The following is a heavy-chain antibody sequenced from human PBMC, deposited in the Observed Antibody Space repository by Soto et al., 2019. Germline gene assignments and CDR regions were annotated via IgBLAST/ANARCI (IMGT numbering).Heavy chain of an antibody. CDR1: GGSISSGDYY. D-gene: IGHD6-6*01. Sequence: QVQLQESGPGLVKPSQTLPLTCTVSGGSISSGDYYWSWIRQPPGKGLEWIGYIYHSGSTYYNPSLKSRVTTSVNTSKNQFSLKLSSVTAADTAVYYCARERPDGARLDPWGQGTLVTVSS. V-gene: IGHV4-30-4*01. CDR3: ARERPDGARLDP. J-gene: IGHJ5*02. CDR2: IYHSGST.